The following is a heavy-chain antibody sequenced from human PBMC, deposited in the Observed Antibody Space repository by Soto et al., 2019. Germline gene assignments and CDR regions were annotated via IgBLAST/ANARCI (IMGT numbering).Heavy chain of an antibody. V-gene: IGHV3-30*18. J-gene: IGHJ4*02. D-gene: IGHD1-26*01. CDR2: ITYDGSNT. CDR1: GFTFSSYG. CDR3: AKDGVLSGSYYSACSYYFDY. Sequence: QVQLVESGGGVVQPGRSLRLSCVASGFTFSSYGMHWVRQAPGKGLEWVAIITYDGSNTYYADSVKGRFTISRDNSKNTLYLQMNSLRAEDTSVYYCAKDGVLSGSYYSACSYYFDYWGQGTLVTVYS.